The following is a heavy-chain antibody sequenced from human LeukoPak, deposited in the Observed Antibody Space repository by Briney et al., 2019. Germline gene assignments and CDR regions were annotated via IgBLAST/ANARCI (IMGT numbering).Heavy chain of an antibody. V-gene: IGHV3-NL1*01. J-gene: IGHJ3*02. Sequence: GGSLRLSCAASGFTFSSYGMHWVRQAPGKGLEWVSVLYSGGGAYYADSVKDRFTISRDYSQNTLLLQMNSLRAEDTALYYCARGKTSDDIVEDAFDIWGQGTMVAVSS. D-gene: IGHD2-15*01. CDR3: ARGKTSDDIVEDAFDI. CDR1: GFTFSSYG. CDR2: LYSGGGA.